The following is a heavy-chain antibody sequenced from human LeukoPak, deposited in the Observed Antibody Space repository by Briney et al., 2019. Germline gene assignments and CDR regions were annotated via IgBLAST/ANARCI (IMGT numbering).Heavy chain of an antibody. CDR3: AKSRSNCSSTSCYTLPYYYYCMDV. V-gene: IGHV3-23*01. J-gene: IGHJ6*02. Sequence: GGSLRLSCAASGFTLSSYAMSWVRQAPGKGLEWVSAISGSGGSTYYADSVKGRFTISRDNSKNTLYLQMNSLRAEDTAVYYCAKSRSNCSSTSCYTLPYYYYCMDVWGQGTTVTVSS. CDR2: ISGSGGST. CDR1: GFTLSSYA. D-gene: IGHD2-2*02.